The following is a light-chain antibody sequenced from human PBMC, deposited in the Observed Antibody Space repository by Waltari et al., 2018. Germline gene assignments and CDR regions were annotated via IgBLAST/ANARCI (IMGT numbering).Light chain of an antibody. Sequence: EIVLTQSPATLSLSPGERATLSCRASQSVRSYLDWYQQKPGQAPRLLMYDASNRAPGIPARFSGSGSGTDFTLTISSLEPEDFAVYYCQHRSNWPRFTFGPGTKVDIK. CDR2: DAS. J-gene: IGKJ3*01. V-gene: IGKV3-11*01. CDR1: QSVRSY. CDR3: QHRSNWPRFT.